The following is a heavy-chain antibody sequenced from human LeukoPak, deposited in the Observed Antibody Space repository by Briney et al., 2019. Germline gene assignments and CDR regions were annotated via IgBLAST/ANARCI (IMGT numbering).Heavy chain of an antibody. CDR3: ASSIIRGGYYYYMDV. Sequence: GESLKISCKASGYSFTNYWIGWVRQMPGKGLEWMGIIYPGDSDTRYSPSFQGQVTISADKSISTAYLQWSSLKASDTAMYYCASSIIRGGYYYYMDVWGKGTTVTVAS. D-gene: IGHD3-10*01. J-gene: IGHJ6*03. V-gene: IGHV5-51*01. CDR1: GYSFTNYW. CDR2: IYPGDSDT.